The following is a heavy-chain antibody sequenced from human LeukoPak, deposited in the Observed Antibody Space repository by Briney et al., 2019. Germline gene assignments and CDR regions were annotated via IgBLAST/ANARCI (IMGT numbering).Heavy chain of an antibody. D-gene: IGHD3-22*01. CDR3: ASFQYDSEDY. CDR2: ISYSGST. V-gene: IGHV4-39*07. Sequence: SETLSLTCTVSGGSISSGSYYWGWIRQPPGKGLEWIGSISYSGSTYYNPSLKSRVTISVDTSKNQFSLKLTSVTAADTAVYYCASFQYDSEDYWGQGTLVTVSS. CDR1: GGSISSGSYY. J-gene: IGHJ4*02.